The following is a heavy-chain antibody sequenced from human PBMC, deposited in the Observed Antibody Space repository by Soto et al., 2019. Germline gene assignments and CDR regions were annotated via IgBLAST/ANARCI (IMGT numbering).Heavy chain of an antibody. CDR2: INPNSGGT. V-gene: IGHV1-2*02. D-gene: IGHD2-2*01. Sequence: ASVKVSWKASGYTFTAYYMHWVRQAPGQGLEWMGWINPNSGGTDYAQNFQGRVTMTRDTSISTAYMELSRLRSDDTAVYYCARGVDIVVVPAGHYYCNMDVWGQGTTVTVSS. CDR3: ARGVDIVVVPAGHYYCNMDV. CDR1: GYTFTAYY. J-gene: IGHJ6*01.